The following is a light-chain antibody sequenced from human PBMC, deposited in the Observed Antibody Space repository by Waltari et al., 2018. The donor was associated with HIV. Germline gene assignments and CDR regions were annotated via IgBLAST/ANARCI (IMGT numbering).Light chain of an antibody. Sequence: QSVLTQPPSASGTPGQRVTISSSGSSSNIGRNYVYWYQQLPGTAPKLLIYRNNQRPAGVPDRLSGSKSGTSASRAISGLRSEDEADYYCAAWDDSLSGLVFGGGTKLTVL. J-gene: IGLJ3*02. CDR2: RNN. CDR1: SSNIGRNY. V-gene: IGLV1-47*01. CDR3: AAWDDSLSGLV.